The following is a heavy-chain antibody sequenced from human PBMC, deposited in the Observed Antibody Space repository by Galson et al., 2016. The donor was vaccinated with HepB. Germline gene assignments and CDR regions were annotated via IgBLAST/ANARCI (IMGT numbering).Heavy chain of an antibody. V-gene: IGHV3-23*01. D-gene: IGHD3-10*01. Sequence: SLRLSCAASGFTFSTCAMNWVRQAPGKGLEWVSTVSGSGGSTYYADSVKGRFTISRDNSKNTQYLHMNSLRVEDTAIYYCTKDSRVYNRPSEYWGQGTLVTVSS. J-gene: IGHJ4*02. CDR2: VSGSGGST. CDR1: GFTFSTCA. CDR3: TKDSRVYNRPSEY.